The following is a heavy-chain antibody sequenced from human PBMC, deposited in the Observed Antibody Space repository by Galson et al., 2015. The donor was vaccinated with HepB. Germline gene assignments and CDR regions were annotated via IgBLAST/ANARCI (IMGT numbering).Heavy chain of an antibody. V-gene: IGHV3-48*04. CDR2: ISTNGATI. CDR1: DSTFSSYT. D-gene: IGHD4/OR15-4a*01. CDR3: ATTKFGSGAYWTFYF. Sequence: SLRLSCAASDSTFSSYTMNWVQQTPGKGLQWVSYISTNGATIHYVDYVKGRFTIASANAKNTMWLQMNKLRAEDTAVYYCATTKFGSGAYWTFYFWGQWTLVTGSS. J-gene: IGHJ3*01.